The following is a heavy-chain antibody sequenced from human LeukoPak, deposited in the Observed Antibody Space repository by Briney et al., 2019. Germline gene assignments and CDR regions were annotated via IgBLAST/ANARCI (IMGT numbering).Heavy chain of an antibody. J-gene: IGHJ4*02. Sequence: GGSLRLSCEASGFTVRRNSMRWVRQAPGKGLEWVSVIYSGGSTDYADSVKGRFTISRDNSKNTLYLQMNSLRAEDTAVYYCARLRGYSGYDYFDYWGQGTLVTVSS. V-gene: IGHV3-53*01. CDR1: GFTVRRNS. D-gene: IGHD5-12*01. CDR2: IYSGGST. CDR3: ARLRGYSGYDYFDY.